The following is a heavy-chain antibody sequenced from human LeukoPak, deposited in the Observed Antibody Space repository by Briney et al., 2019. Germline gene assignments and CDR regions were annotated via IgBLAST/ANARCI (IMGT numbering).Heavy chain of an antibody. CDR2: ISGSGGST. J-gene: IGHJ4*02. CDR1: GFTFSSYA. V-gene: IGHV3-23*01. D-gene: IGHD3-22*01. Sequence: GRSLRLSCAASGFTFSSYAMSWVRQAPGKGLEWVSAISGSGGSTYYADSVKGRFTISRDNSKNTLYLQMNSLRAEDTAVYYCAKDPGDSSGYFRVFDYWGQGTLVTVSS. CDR3: AKDPGDSSGYFRVFDY.